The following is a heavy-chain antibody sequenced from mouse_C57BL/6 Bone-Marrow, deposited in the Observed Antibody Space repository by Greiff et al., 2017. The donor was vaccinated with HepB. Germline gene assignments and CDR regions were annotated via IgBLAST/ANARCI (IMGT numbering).Heavy chain of an antibody. V-gene: IGHV1-26*01. J-gene: IGHJ4*01. D-gene: IGHD1-1*01. CDR2: INPNNGGT. Sequence: QLQQSGPELVKPGASVKISCKASGYTFTDYYMNWVKQSHGKSLEWIGDINPNNGGTSYNQKFKGKATLTVDKSSSTAYMELRSLTSEDSAVYYCASFYYGSSYDYYAMDYWGQGTSVTVSS. CDR1: GYTFTDYY. CDR3: ASFYYGSSYDYYAMDY.